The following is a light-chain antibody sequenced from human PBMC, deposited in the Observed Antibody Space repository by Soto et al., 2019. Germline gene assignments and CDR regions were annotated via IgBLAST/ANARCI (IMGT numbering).Light chain of an antibody. V-gene: IGKV3-11*01. CDR1: QSVSRY. Sequence: IVLSQSPAAVSVSQGDRVTLSCRASQSVSRYLAWYQQKPGQAPRLLIYDASNRATGIPARFSGSGSGTDFTLTISSLEPEDFAVYYCQQRSSWPITFGQGTRLEI. CDR2: DAS. J-gene: IGKJ5*01. CDR3: QQRSSWPIT.